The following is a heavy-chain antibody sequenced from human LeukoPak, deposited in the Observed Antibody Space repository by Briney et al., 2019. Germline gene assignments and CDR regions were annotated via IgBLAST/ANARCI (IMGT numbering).Heavy chain of an antibody. J-gene: IGHJ5*02. D-gene: IGHD3-22*01. CDR3: ARDPQTYYYDSSGSNWFDP. Sequence: GGSLRLSCAASGFTFSSYSMNWVRQAPGKGLEWVSSISSSSSYIYYADSVKGRFTISRDNAKNSLYLQMNNLRAEDTAVYYCARDPQTYYYDSSGSNWFDPWGQGTLVTVSS. V-gene: IGHV3-21*01. CDR1: GFTFSSYS. CDR2: ISSSSSYI.